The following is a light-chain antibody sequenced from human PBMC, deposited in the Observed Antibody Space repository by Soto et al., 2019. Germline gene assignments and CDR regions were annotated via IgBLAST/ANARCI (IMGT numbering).Light chain of an antibody. V-gene: IGKV1-16*01. CDR3: QQYNTYPYT. CDR1: QDISHY. Sequence: DIQMTQSPSSLSASVGDRVTFSCRASQDISHYLAWFQQRPGKAPKTLIYATSALQSGVPSRFSRTRSGTDFSLTISSLHPEDFATYYCQQYNTYPYTFGQGTKLDFK. J-gene: IGKJ2*01. CDR2: ATS.